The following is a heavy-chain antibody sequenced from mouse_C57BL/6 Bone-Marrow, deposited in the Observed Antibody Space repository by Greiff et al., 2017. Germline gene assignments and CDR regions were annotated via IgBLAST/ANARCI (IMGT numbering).Heavy chain of an antibody. V-gene: IGHV1-63*01. J-gene: IGHJ2*01. CDR3: ARSRYYDSSSYFDY. Sequence: QVQLKQSGAELVRPGPSVKMSCKASGYTFPNYWIGWAKQRPGHGLEWIGDIYPGGGYTNYNEKFKGKATLTADKSSSTAYMQFSSLTSEDSAIYYCARSRYYDSSSYFDYWGQGTTLTVSS. CDR1: GYTFPNYW. D-gene: IGHD1-1*01. CDR2: IYPGGGYT.